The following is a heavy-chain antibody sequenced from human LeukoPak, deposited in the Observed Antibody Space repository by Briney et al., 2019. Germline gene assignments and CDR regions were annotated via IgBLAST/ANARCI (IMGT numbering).Heavy chain of an antibody. CDR3: ASGGMGARKYYSDPFHY. Sequence: PGGPLRLSCAASGFTVSSNYMSWVRQTPGKGLEWGSIIYSAGSTYYADSVRGRFTISRDSSKNAVCLQMNSLRAEDTAVYYCASGGMGARKYYSDPFHYWGQGTLVTVSS. V-gene: IGHV3-53*01. D-gene: IGHD3-10*01. CDR2: IYSAGST. J-gene: IGHJ4*02. CDR1: GFTVSSNY.